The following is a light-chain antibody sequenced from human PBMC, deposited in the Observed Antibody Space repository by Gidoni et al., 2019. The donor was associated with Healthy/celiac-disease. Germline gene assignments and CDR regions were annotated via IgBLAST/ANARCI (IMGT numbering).Light chain of an antibody. CDR3: QSYDSSLSGVV. CDR1: SSNIGAGYD. J-gene: IGLJ2*01. CDR2: GTS. V-gene: IGLV1-40*01. Sequence: QSVLTQPPSVSGAPGQGVTISCTGSSSNIGAGYDVHGYQQLPGTAPKLLIYGTSNRPSGVPDRFSGSKSGTSASLAITGLQAEDEADYYCQSYDSSLSGVVFGGGTKLTVL.